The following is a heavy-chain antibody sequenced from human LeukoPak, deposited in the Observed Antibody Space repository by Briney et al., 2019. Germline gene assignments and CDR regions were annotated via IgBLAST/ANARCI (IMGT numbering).Heavy chain of an antibody. J-gene: IGHJ4*02. Sequence: PGGSLRLSCAVSGFTLSNYWMSWVRQAPGKGLEWVANIKQDGSEKYYVDSVEGRFTISRDNAKKSVYLQMNSLRAEDTAVYYCATVRIVVVPAARALDYWGQGTLVTVSS. CDR3: ATVRIVVVPAARALDY. CDR1: GFTLSNYW. V-gene: IGHV3-7*01. D-gene: IGHD2-2*01. CDR2: IKQDGSEK.